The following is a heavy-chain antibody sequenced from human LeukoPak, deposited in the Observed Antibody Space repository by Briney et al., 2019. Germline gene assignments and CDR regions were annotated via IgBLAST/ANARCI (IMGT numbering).Heavy chain of an antibody. CDR3: ATSFLTFGGVIVDY. J-gene: IGHJ4*02. Sequence: GASVKVSCKASGYTFTSYYMHWVRQAPGQGLEWMGWINPNSGGTNYAQKFQGRVTMTRDTSISTAYMELSRLRSDGTAVYYCATSFLTFGGVIVDYWGQGTLVTVSS. D-gene: IGHD3-16*02. V-gene: IGHV1-2*02. CDR2: INPNSGGT. CDR1: GYTFTSYY.